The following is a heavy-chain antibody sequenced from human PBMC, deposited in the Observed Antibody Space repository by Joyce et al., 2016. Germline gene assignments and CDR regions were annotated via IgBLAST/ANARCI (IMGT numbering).Heavy chain of an antibody. V-gene: IGHV4-61*08. CDR1: GGSVSRTGDL. CDR2: ISCIGNT. D-gene: IGHD3-16*01. J-gene: IGHJ5*02. Sequence: QVQLQESGPGLVKSSGTLSLTGTGSGGSVSRTGDLWSWFRQSPATGLEWIGPISCIGNTNYNSSFKSRVTISIDSSKNQFALGLNSVTSADTAVYYCARVCCFGRFDPWGQGTLVSVSS. CDR3: ARVCCFGRFDP.